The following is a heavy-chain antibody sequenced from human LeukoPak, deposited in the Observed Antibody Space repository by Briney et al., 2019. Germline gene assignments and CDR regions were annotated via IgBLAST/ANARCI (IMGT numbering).Heavy chain of an antibody. CDR3: ARCGNLALGYYHHHYMDV. Sequence: SVKVSCKASGGTFSSYAISWVRQAPGQGLEWMGGIIPIFGTANYAQKFQGRVTITADESTSTAYMELSSLRSEYTAVYYCARCGNLALGYYHHHYMDVWGKRTPVTVSS. CDR1: GGTFSSYA. CDR2: IIPIFGTA. J-gene: IGHJ6*03. D-gene: IGHD1-1*01. V-gene: IGHV1-69*01.